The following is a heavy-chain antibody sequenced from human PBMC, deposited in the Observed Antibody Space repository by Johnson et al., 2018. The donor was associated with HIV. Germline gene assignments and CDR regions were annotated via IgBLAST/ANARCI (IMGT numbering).Heavy chain of an antibody. Sequence: QVQLVESGGGLVQPGGSLSLSCAASGFTFSSYAMHWVRQAPGKGLAYVSAISRTGGSTSYAYSVTGRFTISRDNSKNTLYLQMNSLRAEDTAVYYCARGEQWSLLGAFDIWGQGIMVTVSS. CDR3: ARGEQWSLLGAFDI. CDR1: GFTFSSYA. CDR2: ISRTGGST. D-gene: IGHD6-19*01. J-gene: IGHJ3*02. V-gene: IGHV3-64*04.